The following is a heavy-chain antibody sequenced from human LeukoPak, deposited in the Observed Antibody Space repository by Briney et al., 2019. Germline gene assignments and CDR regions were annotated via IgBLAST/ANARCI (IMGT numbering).Heavy chain of an antibody. CDR2: INPGGGST. CDR1: GYTFTSYY. CDR3: ARVIWFGELTNHFDY. Sequence: ASVKVSCKASGYTFTSYYMHWVRQAPGQGLEWMGIINPGGGSTTYAQKFQGRVTMTTDTSTSTAYMELRSLRSDDTAVYYCARVIWFGELTNHFDYWGQGTLVTVSS. D-gene: IGHD3-10*01. V-gene: IGHV1-46*01. J-gene: IGHJ4*02.